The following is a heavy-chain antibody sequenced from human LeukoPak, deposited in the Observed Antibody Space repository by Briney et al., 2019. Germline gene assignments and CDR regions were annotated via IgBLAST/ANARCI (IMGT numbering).Heavy chain of an antibody. D-gene: IGHD6-13*01. Sequence: SEALSLTCAVYGGSFSGYYWSWIRQPPGKGLEWIGEINHSGSTNYNPSLKSRVTISVDTSKNQFSLKLSSVTAADTAVYYCARPGIAAAEGRYFDLWGRGTLVTVSS. CDR2: INHSGST. J-gene: IGHJ2*01. V-gene: IGHV4-34*01. CDR1: GGSFSGYY. CDR3: ARPGIAAAEGRYFDL.